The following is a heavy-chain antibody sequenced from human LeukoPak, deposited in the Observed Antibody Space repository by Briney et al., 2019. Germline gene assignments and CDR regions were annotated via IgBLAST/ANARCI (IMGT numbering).Heavy chain of an antibody. Sequence: GASVKVSCKASGYTFTSYGFNWGRRAPGQGLEWVGGVSAYNGNTNYNQKVYSRVTITTDTSTSTAYMKPRSLTSDDTAVYYCASPSPGRLTGHAFDIWGQGAMVTVSS. V-gene: IGHV1-18*01. D-gene: IGHD7-27*01. CDR1: GYTFTSYG. CDR2: VSAYNGNT. J-gene: IGHJ3*02. CDR3: ASPSPGRLTGHAFDI.